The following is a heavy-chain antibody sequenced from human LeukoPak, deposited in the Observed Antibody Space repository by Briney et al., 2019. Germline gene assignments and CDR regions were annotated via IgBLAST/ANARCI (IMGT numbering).Heavy chain of an antibody. J-gene: IGHJ4*02. V-gene: IGHV3-48*01. Sequence: GGSLRLSCAASGFTFSSFSMNWVRQAPGKGLEWISYISSSSSTIYYADSVKGRFTISRDNAKNSLYLQMNSLRGEDTAVYFCARGIGYYYGSGSYYYDCWGQGTLVTVSS. CDR1: GFTFSSFS. CDR2: ISSSSSTI. D-gene: IGHD3-10*01. CDR3: ARGIGYYYGSGSYYYDC.